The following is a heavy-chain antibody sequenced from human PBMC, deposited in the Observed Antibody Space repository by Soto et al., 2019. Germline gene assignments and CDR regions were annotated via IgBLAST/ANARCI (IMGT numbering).Heavy chain of an antibody. J-gene: IGHJ4*02. CDR2: IIPIFGTA. Sequence: ASVKVSCKASGGTFSSYAISWVRQAPGQGLEWMGGIIPIFGTANYAQKFQGRVTITADESTSTAYMELSSLRSEDTAVYYCARHFSESGSYGDYQDAAGPLYYFDYWGQGTLVTVSS. CDR3: ARHFSESGSYGDYQDAAGPLYYFDY. CDR1: GGTFSSYA. V-gene: IGHV1-69*13. D-gene: IGHD1-26*01.